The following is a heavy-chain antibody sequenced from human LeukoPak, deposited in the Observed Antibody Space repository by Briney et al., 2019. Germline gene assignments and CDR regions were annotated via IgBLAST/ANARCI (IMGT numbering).Heavy chain of an antibody. Sequence: GGSLRLSCIAASGFTLGNSWMNWVRQAPGKGLEWVSAISGSGGSTYYADSVKGRFTISRDNSKNTLYLQMNSLRAEDTALYYCAKAARYYYYYMDVWGKGTTVTVSS. J-gene: IGHJ6*03. CDR3: AKAARYYYYYMDV. V-gene: IGHV3-23*01. CDR1: GFTLGNSW. CDR2: ISGSGGST.